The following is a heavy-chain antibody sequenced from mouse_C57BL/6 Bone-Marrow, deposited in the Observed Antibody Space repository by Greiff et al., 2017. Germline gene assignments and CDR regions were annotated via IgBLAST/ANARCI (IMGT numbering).Heavy chain of an antibody. CDR1: GFNIKDDY. CDR3: TTDYGSSSKGY. V-gene: IGHV14-4*01. CDR2: IVPENGDT. Sequence: VQLQQSGAELVRPGASVKLSCTASGFNIKDDYMHWVKQRPEQGLEWIGWIVPENGDTEYASKFQGKATITADTSSNTAYLQLSSLTSEDTAVYYCTTDYGSSSKGYWGQGTTLTVS. J-gene: IGHJ2*01. D-gene: IGHD1-1*01.